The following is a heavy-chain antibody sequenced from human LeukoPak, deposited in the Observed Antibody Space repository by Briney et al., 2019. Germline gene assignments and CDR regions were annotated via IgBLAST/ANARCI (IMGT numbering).Heavy chain of an antibody. D-gene: IGHD6-19*01. CDR2: INHSGST. V-gene: IGHV4-34*01. CDR3: ARHAGGWYYFDS. CDR1: GGSFSGYY. J-gene: IGHJ4*02. Sequence: SETLSLTCAVYGGSFSGYYWSWIRQPPGKGLEWIGEINHSGSTNYNPSLKSRVTVSVDTSKNQFSLKLSSVTAADTAVYYCARHAGGWYYFDSWGQGTLVTVSS.